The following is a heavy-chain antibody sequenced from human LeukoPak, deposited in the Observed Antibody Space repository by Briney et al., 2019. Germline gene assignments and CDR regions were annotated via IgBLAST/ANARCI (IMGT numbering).Heavy chain of an antibody. CDR3: ARVGGGYCTNGVCTDDAFDI. D-gene: IGHD2-8*01. CDR1: GGSISSYY. Sequence: PSETLSLTCTVSGGSISSYYWSWIRQPPGKGLEWIGYIYYSGSTNYNPSLKSRVTISVDTSKNQFSLKLSSVTAADTAVYYCARVGGGYCTNGVCTDDAFDIWGQGTMVTVSS. V-gene: IGHV4-59*01. CDR2: IYYSGST. J-gene: IGHJ3*02.